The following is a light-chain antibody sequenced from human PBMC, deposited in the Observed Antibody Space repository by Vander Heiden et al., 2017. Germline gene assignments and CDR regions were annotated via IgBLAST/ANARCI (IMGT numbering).Light chain of an antibody. CDR3: AAWDDSLSGWV. J-gene: IGLJ3*02. Sequence: QSVLTQPPSASGTPGQRVTIPCSGSSSNIGSNYVYWYQHLPRMAPKLLIHSSNQRPSGVPDRFSGSKSGTSASLAISGPRPDDEADYYCAAWDDSLSGWVFGGGTKLTVL. CDR2: SSN. CDR1: SSNIGSNY. V-gene: IGLV1-47*02.